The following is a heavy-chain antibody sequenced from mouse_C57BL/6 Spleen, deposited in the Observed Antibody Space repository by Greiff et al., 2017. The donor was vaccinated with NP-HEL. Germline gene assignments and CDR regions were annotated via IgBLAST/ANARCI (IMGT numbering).Heavy chain of an antibody. CDR2: INPNNGGT. Sequence: EVQLQQSGPELVKPGASVKISCKASGYTFTDYYMNWVKQSHGKSLEWIGDINPNNGGTSYNQKFKGKATLTVDKSSSTAYMELRSLTSEDSAVYYCARGGYGNYAWFAYWGQGTLVTVSA. D-gene: IGHD2-10*02. CDR3: ARGGYGNYAWFAY. V-gene: IGHV1-26*01. CDR1: GYTFTDYY. J-gene: IGHJ3*01.